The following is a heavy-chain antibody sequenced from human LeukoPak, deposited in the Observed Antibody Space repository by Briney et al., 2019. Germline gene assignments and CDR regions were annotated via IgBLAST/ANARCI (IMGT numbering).Heavy chain of an antibody. V-gene: IGHV1-18*01. Sequence: ASVKVSCKASGYTFTSYGISWVRQAPGQGLEWMGWISAYNGNTNYAQKLQGRVTMTTDTSASTAYMELRSLRSDDTAVYYCARDHGEQWLVRTFDYWGQGTLVTVSS. CDR3: ARDHGEQWLVRTFDY. CDR2: ISAYNGNT. CDR1: GYTFTSYG. D-gene: IGHD6-19*01. J-gene: IGHJ4*02.